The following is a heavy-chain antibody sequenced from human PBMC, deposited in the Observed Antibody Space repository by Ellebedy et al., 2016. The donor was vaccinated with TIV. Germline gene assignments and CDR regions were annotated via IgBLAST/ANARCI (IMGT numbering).Heavy chain of an antibody. V-gene: IGHV4-39*07. CDR1: FFSIRSSDYY. J-gene: IGHJ5*02. D-gene: IGHD2-15*01. CDR3: AREGCSGGRCYP. Sequence: MPSETLSLTCIFSFFSIRSSDYYWVWIRQPPGKLLEWIRSDYNSGSTYYNPSLKSRVTISIDTSKNHLSLKLSSVTAADTAVYYCAREGCSGGRCYPWGQGTLVTVSS. CDR2: DYNSGST.